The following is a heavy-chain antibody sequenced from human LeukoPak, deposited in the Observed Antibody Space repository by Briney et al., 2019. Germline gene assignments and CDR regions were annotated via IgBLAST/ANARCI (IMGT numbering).Heavy chain of an antibody. Sequence: SETLSLTCTVSGYSISNAYYWGWIRQPPGKGLEWIGSLYHSGSTYYNPSLKSRVTTSVDTSKNRFSLKLSSVTAADTAVYYCARGPPPAIATVGDYYFDYWGQGTLVTVSS. CDR1: GYSISNAYY. CDR2: LYHSGST. J-gene: IGHJ4*02. V-gene: IGHV4-38-2*02. D-gene: IGHD3-16*01. CDR3: ARGPPPAIATVGDYYFDY.